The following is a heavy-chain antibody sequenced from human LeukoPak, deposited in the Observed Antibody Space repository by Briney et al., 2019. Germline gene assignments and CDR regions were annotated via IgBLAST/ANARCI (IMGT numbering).Heavy chain of an antibody. Sequence: GGPLRLSCTASGFIFSNYWMTWVRQAPGKGLEWVAQINQDGSKEYYIDSVKARFSISRDNARNSLSLQMNSLRAEDTAVYYCVRDGGVSGYDLLDYWGQGTLVTVSS. CDR3: VRDGGVSGYDLLDY. J-gene: IGHJ4*02. V-gene: IGHV3-7*01. CDR2: INQDGSKE. CDR1: GFIFSNYW. D-gene: IGHD5-12*01.